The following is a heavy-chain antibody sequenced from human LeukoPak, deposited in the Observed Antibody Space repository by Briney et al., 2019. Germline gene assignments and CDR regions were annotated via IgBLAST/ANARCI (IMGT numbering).Heavy chain of an antibody. D-gene: IGHD3-3*01. V-gene: IGHV1-2*02. CDR2: INPNSGGT. Sequence: GASVKVSCKASGGTFSSYAISWVRQAPGQGLEWMGWINPNSGGTNYAQKFQGRVTMTRDTSISTAYMELSRLRSDDTAVYYCATAEYYDFWSGYSYGMDVWGQGATVTVSS. CDR1: GGTFSSYA. J-gene: IGHJ6*02. CDR3: ATAEYYDFWSGYSYGMDV.